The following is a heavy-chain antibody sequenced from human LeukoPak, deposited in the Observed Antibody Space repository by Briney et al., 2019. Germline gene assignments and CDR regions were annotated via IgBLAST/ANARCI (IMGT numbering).Heavy chain of an antibody. CDR3: ARHNSVRRFLEWLLGGFDY. Sequence: GGSLRLSCAASGFTFSSYWMSWVRQAPGKGLEWVANIKQDGSEKYYVDSVKGRFTISRDNAKNSLYLQMKSLRAEDTAVYYCARHNSVRRFLEWLLGGFDYWGQGTLFTVSS. D-gene: IGHD3-3*01. V-gene: IGHV3-7*01. J-gene: IGHJ4*02. CDR1: GFTFSSYW. CDR2: IKQDGSEK.